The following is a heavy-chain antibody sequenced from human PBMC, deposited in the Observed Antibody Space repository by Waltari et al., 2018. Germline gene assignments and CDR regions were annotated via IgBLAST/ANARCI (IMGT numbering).Heavy chain of an antibody. CDR3: ARDPHSGSYYSDAFDI. J-gene: IGHJ3*02. CDR1: GYSISSGYY. Sequence: VQLQESGPGLVKPSETLSLTCAVSGYSISSGYYWGWIRQPPGKGLEWIGSIYHSGSTYYNPSLKSRVTISVDTSKNQFSLKLSSVTAADTAVYYCARDPHSGSYYSDAFDIWGQGTMVTVSS. D-gene: IGHD3-10*01. CDR2: IYHSGST. V-gene: IGHV4-38-2*02.